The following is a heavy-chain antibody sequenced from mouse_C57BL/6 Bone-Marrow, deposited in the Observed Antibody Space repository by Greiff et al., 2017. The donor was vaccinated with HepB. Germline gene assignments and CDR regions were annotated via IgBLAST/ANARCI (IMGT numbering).Heavy chain of an antibody. CDR1: GFTFNTYA. D-gene: IGHD1-1*01. CDR3: VREEYYGSSYPYYFDY. Sequence: EVQLVESGGGLVQPKGSLKLSCAASGFTFNTYAMHWVRQAPGKGLEWVARIRSKSSNYATYYADSVKDRFTISRDDSQSMLYLQMNNLKTEDTAMYYCVREEYYGSSYPYYFDYWGQGTTLTVSS. J-gene: IGHJ2*01. CDR2: IRSKSSNYAT. V-gene: IGHV10-3*01.